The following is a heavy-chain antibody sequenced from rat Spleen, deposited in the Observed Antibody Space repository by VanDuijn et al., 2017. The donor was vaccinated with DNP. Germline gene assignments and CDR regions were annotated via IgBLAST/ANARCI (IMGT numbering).Heavy chain of an antibody. CDR2: IWVDGGT. D-gene: IGHD2-2*01. V-gene: IGHV2-1*01. J-gene: IGHJ2*01. Sequence: VQLKESGPGLVQPSQTLSLTCTVSGFSLTSYNVHWVRQPPGKGLEWMGGIWVDGGTDYNSALRSRLSISRDTSKSQVFLKMNSLQTEDTAIYFCNRGYALWGQGIMVTVSS. CDR3: NRGYAL. CDR1: GFSLTSYN.